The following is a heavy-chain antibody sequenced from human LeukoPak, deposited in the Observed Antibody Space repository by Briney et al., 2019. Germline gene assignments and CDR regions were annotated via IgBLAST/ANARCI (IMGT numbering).Heavy chain of an antibody. J-gene: IGHJ1*01. Sequence: GGSLRLSCVASGFTFSSYAMSWVRQAPGKGLEWVSAISGSGVTTHYAGSVKGRFSISRDNSKNTLYLQMNSLRAEDTALYYCAKKVVVGATSPYSDFQDWGQGTLVTVPS. CDR1: GFTFSSYA. V-gene: IGHV3-23*01. CDR3: AKKVVVGATSPYSDFQD. D-gene: IGHD1-26*01. CDR2: ISGSGVTT.